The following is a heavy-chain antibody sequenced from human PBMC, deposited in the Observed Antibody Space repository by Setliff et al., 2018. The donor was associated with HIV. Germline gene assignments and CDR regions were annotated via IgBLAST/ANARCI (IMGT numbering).Heavy chain of an antibody. CDR3: ARGYSSGWYGVSDY. CDR1: GGSISSGGYS. D-gene: IGHD6-19*01. J-gene: IGHJ4*02. Sequence: PSETLSLTCAVSGGSISSGGYSWSWIRQPPGKGLEWIGYIHHSGSTYYNPSLKSRVTISIDRSKNQFSLKLNSVTAADTAVYYCARGYSSGWYGVSDYWGQGTLVTVSS. V-gene: IGHV4-30-2*01. CDR2: IHHSGST.